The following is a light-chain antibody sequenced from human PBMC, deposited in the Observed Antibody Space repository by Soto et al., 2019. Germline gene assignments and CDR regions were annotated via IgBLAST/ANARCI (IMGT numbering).Light chain of an antibody. J-gene: IGKJ1*01. CDR2: EAS. Sequence: DIQMTQSPSTLSASVGDRVTITCRASQSISSYLAWYQQKAGRAPKLLIYEASNLESGVPSSFSGRGFGTEFTLTISSLQPDDFATYYCQQSRSYPWTFGQGTKVEIK. CDR1: QSISSY. V-gene: IGKV1-5*03. CDR3: QQSRSYPWT.